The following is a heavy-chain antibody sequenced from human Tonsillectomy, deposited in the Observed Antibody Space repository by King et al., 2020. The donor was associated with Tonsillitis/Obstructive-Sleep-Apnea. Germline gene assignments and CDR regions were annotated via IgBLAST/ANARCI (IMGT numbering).Heavy chain of an antibody. D-gene: IGHD3-3*01. CDR2: IWYDGSNK. J-gene: IGHJ3*02. Sequence: VQLVESGGGVFQPGRSLRLSCSASGFTFSSYGMHWVRQAPGKGLEWGAVIWYDGSNKYYADFVKGRFTISRDNSKNTLYLQMNSLRAEDTAVYYCAREGITIFGVALDAFDIWGQGTMVTVSS. CDR1: GFTFSSYG. V-gene: IGHV3-33*01. CDR3: AREGITIFGVALDAFDI.